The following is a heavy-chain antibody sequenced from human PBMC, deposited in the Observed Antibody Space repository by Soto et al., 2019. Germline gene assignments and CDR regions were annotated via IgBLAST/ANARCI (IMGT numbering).Heavy chain of an antibody. CDR3: ARRIPGWFDP. CDR2: IYYSGST. CDR1: GGSISSYY. J-gene: IGHJ5*02. V-gene: IGHV4-59*08. D-gene: IGHD1-20*01. Sequence: QVQLQESGPGLVKPSETLSLTCTVSGGSISSYYWSWIRQPPGKGLEWIGYIYYSGSTNYNPSLKSRLTIAVDTSELHLSLKLSSVTAADTAVYYGARRIPGWFDPWGQGTLVTVSS.